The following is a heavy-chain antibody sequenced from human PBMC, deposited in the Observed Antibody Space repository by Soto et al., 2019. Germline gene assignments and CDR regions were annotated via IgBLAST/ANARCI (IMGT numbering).Heavy chain of an antibody. CDR1: GYTFTSYG. D-gene: IGHD1-7*01. J-gene: IGHJ5*02. V-gene: IGHV1-18*01. Sequence: ASVKVSCKASGYTFTSYGISWVRQAPGQGLEWMGWISAYNGNTNYAQKLQGRVTMTTDTSTSTAYMELRSLRSDDTAVYYCARDYLSGNWNYVVWFDPWGQGTLVTVS. CDR2: ISAYNGNT. CDR3: ARDYLSGNWNYVVWFDP.